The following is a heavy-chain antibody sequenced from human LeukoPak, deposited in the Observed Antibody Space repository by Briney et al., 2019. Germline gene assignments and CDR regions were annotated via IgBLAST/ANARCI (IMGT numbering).Heavy chain of an antibody. Sequence: SETLSLTCAVSGGSISSGGYSWSWIRQPPGKGLEWIGYIYHSGSTYYDPSLKSRVTISVDTSKNQSSLKLSSVTAADTAVYYCARLIDGYNWIFFDYWGQGTLVTVSS. CDR2: IYHSGST. D-gene: IGHD5-24*01. J-gene: IGHJ4*02. CDR3: ARLIDGYNWIFFDY. V-gene: IGHV4-30-2*03. CDR1: GGSISSGGYS.